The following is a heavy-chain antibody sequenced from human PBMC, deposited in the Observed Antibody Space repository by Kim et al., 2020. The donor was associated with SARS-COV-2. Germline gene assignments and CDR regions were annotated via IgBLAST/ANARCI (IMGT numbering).Heavy chain of an antibody. Sequence: SETLSLTCSVSGDSITSHYWSWIREAPGKGLERIGYMSHSGSFNYNPALKSRGTISIATSKRQISLWLSAVPVADTAVYYCSGARGSGWYGMDGWGQGTTVIVSS. CDR2: MSHSGSF. D-gene: IGHD3-10*01. V-gene: IGHV4-59*11. CDR1: GDSITSHY. CDR3: SGARGSGWYGMDG. J-gene: IGHJ6*02.